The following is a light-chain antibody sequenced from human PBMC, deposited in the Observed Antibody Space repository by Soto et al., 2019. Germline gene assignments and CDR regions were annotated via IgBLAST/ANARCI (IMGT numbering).Light chain of an antibody. J-gene: IGKJ4*01. Sequence: DVGXXQSPXSLAVSLGERATINCKSSQSILFSSNNKNYLAWYQQKPGQPPKLLIYWASTRESGVPDRFSGSGSGTDFTLTISSLQAEDVAVYYCQQYYSTPLTFGGGTKVDI. CDR3: QQYYSTPLT. CDR1: QSILFSSNNKNY. V-gene: IGKV4-1*01. CDR2: WAS.